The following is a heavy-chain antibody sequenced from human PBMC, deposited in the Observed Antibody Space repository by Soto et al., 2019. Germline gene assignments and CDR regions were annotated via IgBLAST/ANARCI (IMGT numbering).Heavy chain of an antibody. CDR1: GFTLSSYA. CDR3: AKTWGDIEGYFDY. CDR2: ISGSAGRT. V-gene: IGHV3-23*01. J-gene: IGHJ4*02. D-gene: IGHD3-10*01. Sequence: EVQLLESGGGLVQPGGSLRLSCAASGFTLSSYAMSWVRQAPGKGLEWVSVISGSAGRTFYADSVKGRFTISRDNSKNTLYLQMNSLRAEDTAVYYCAKTWGDIEGYFDYWCQGTLVTVSS.